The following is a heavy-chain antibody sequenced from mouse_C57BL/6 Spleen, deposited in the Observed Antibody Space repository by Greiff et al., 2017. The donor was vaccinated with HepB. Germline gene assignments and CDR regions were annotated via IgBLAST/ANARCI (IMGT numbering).Heavy chain of an antibody. CDR1: GYTFTSYG. D-gene: IGHD3-2*02. CDR3: ARKRLRPFDY. V-gene: IGHV1-81*01. Sequence: VQLQQSGAELARPGASVKLSCKASGYTFTSYGISWVKQRTGQGLEWIGEIYPRSGNTYYNEKFKGKATLTADKSSSTAYMELRSLTSEDSAVYFCARKRLRPFDYWGQGTTLKVSS. CDR2: IYPRSGNT. J-gene: IGHJ2*01.